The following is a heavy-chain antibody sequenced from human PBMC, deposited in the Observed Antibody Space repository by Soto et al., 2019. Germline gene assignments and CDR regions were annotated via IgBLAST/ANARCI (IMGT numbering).Heavy chain of an antibody. CDR2: TYNSVST. CDR3: ARAPAP. J-gene: IGHJ5*02. CDR1: GGSISRGCYY. Sequence: QVQLQESGPGLVKPSETLSLTCTVSGGSISRGCYYLSWIRQNPGKGLGWIGSTYNSVSTYYNPSLKSRVTISVDTSKNQFSLKLASVTAADTAVYYCARAPAPWGQGTLVTVSS. V-gene: IGHV4-31*03.